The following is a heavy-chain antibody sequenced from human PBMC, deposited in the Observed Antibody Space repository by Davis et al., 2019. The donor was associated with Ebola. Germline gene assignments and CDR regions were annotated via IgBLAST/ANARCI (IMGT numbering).Heavy chain of an antibody. CDR2: ISYDGSNK. Sequence: GGSLRLSCAASGFTFSSYGMHWVRQAPGKGLEWVAVISYDGSNKYYADSVKGRFTISRDNSKNTLYLQMNSLIAEDTAVYYCAREKIEWLRFPGPYYYYGMDVWGQGTTVTVSS. CDR3: AREKIEWLRFPGPYYYYGMDV. J-gene: IGHJ6*02. V-gene: IGHV3-30*03. CDR1: GFTFSSYG. D-gene: IGHD5-12*01.